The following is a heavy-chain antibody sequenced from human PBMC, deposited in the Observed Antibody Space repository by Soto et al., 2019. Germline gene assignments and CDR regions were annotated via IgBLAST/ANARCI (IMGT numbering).Heavy chain of an antibody. CDR1: GFTFSDYY. V-gene: IGHV3-11*01. J-gene: IGHJ4*02. D-gene: IGHD5-12*01. Sequence: GGSLRLSCAASGFTFSDYYMSWIRQAPGKGLEWVSYISSSGSTIYYADSVKGRFTISRDNAKNSLYLQMNSLRAEDAAVYYCAEMATILGGPHDYWGQGTLVTRLL. CDR3: AEMATILGGPHDY. CDR2: ISSSGSTI.